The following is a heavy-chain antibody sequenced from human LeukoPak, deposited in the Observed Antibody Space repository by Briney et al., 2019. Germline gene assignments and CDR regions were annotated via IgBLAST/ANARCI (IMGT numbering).Heavy chain of an antibody. CDR2: IYYTGST. CDR1: GGSISSYY. J-gene: IGHJ4*02. CDR3: ARDRIPSR. V-gene: IGHV4-59*01. Sequence: SETLSLTCTVSGGSISSYYWSWIRQPPGKGLEWIGHIYYTGSTNYNPSLKSRVTISVDTSKNQFSLKLSSVTAADTAVYYCARDRIPSRWGQGTLVTVSS. D-gene: IGHD2-2*02.